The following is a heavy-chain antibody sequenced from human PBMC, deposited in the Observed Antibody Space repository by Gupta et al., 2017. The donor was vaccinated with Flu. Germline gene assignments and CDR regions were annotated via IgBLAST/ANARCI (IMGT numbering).Heavy chain of an antibody. D-gene: IGHD2-2*01. CDR3: AGGVGYAAFDF. V-gene: IGHV4-39*01. Sequence: QLQLQGSGPGLVKPAETLSLSCPVSGGSISTDNYHWALVRQPPGKGLEWIGTIYYSGTTYYNPSLRSRATMSLDTSRNQFSLKVRSVTAADTAVYYCAGGVGYAAFDFWGQGSLVSVSS. CDR1: GGSISTDNYH. J-gene: IGHJ4*02. CDR2: IYYSGTT.